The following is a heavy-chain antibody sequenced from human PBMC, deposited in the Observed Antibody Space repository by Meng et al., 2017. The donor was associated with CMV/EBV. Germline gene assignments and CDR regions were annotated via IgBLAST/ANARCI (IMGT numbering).Heavy chain of an antibody. CDR2: IRYDGNNK. V-gene: IGHV3-30*02. D-gene: IGHD1-1*01. J-gene: IGHJ3*02. CDR1: GFTFSSYG. Sequence: GGSLRLSCAASGFTFSSYGMHWVRQAPGKGLEWVAFIRYDGNNKYYADSVKGRFTISRDNSKNTLNLQMNSLRAEETAVFYCAKAGGYNWNDEAFDIWGQGTMVTVSS. CDR3: AKAGGYNWNDEAFDI.